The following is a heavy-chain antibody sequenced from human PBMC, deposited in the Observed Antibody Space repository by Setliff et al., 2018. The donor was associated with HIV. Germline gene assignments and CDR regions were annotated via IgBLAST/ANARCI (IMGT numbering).Heavy chain of an antibody. CDR1: GYTFNNYG. CDR2: IYPNTGGT. V-gene: IGHV1-2*02. Sequence: ASVKVSCKASGYTFNNYGISWVRQAPGQGLEWMGWIYPNTGGTNYAQKFQGRVTTTRDTSISTAYMELSRLTSDDTAVYYCARSTTADWGQGTMVTVSS. J-gene: IGHJ4*02. D-gene: IGHD4-17*01. CDR3: ARSTTAD.